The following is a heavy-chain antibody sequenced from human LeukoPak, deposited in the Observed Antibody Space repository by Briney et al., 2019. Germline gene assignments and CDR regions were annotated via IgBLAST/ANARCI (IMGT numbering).Heavy chain of an antibody. CDR1: GFTFDDYG. J-gene: IGHJ4*02. CDR3: GRDGGGDYDGGTFDY. Sequence: GGSLRLSCAASGFTFDDYGMSWVRQAPGKGLEWVSGINWNGGSTGYADSVKGRFTISRDNAKNSLYLQMNSLRAEDTALYYWGRDGGGDYDGGTFDYWGQGTLVTVSS. V-gene: IGHV3-20*04. D-gene: IGHD4-17*01. CDR2: INWNGGST.